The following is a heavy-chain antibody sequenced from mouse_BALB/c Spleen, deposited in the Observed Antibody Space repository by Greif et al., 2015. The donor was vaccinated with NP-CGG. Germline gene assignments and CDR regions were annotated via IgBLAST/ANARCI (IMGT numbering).Heavy chain of an antibody. CDR3: ARDSRYFDV. V-gene: IGHV1-77*01. Sequence: QVQLKESGAELARPGASVKLSCKASSYTFTDYYINWVKQRTGQGLEWIGEIYPGSGNTYYNEKFKGKATLTADKSSSTAYMQRSSLTSEDSAVYFCARDSRYFDVWGAGTTVTVSS. CDR1: SYTFTDYY. CDR2: IYPGSGNT. J-gene: IGHJ1*01.